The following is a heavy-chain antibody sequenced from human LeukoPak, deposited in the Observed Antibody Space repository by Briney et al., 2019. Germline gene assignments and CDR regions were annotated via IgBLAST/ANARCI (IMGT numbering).Heavy chain of an antibody. D-gene: IGHD6-19*01. CDR3: ARGEVDTSGWDCFHF. CDR2: INPNTGAT. J-gene: IGHJ4*02. V-gene: IGHV1-2*02. CDR1: GYTFTAVH. Sequence: ASVKVSFKASGYTFTAVHMHWVRRAPGQGLEWMGWINPNTGATNYPQKFQGRVTMTTDTSISTAYMELSSLTSDDTAFYYCARGEVDTSGWDCFHFWGQGALVTVSS.